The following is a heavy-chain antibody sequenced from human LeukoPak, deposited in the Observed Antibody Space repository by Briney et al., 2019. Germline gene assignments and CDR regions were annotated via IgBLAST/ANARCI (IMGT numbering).Heavy chain of an antibody. CDR2: INTNTGNP. J-gene: IGHJ4*02. CDR1: GYTFASYA. CDR3: ARDYYDILTGALDY. V-gene: IGHV7-4-1*02. Sequence: GASVKVSCTASGYTFASYAMNWVRQAPGQGLEWMGWINTNTGNPTYAQGFTGRFVFSLDTSVSTAYLQISSLKAEDTAVYYCARDYYDILTGALDYWGQGTLVTVSS. D-gene: IGHD3-9*01.